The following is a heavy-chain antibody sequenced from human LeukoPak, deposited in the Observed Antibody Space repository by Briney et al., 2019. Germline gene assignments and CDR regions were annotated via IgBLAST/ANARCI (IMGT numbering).Heavy chain of an antibody. CDR1: GFIFSNYA. D-gene: IGHD3-3*01. J-gene: IGHJ4*02. Sequence: GGSLRLSCKASGFIFSNYAMSWVRQAPGKGLQWVSIITGSGGNSYYTDSVKGRFTLSRVNSKNTLFLQMNSLRAEDTAVYFCAKKSLWSGPFDYWGQRSLVTVFS. CDR2: ITGSGGNS. CDR3: AKKSLWSGPFDY. V-gene: IGHV3-23*01.